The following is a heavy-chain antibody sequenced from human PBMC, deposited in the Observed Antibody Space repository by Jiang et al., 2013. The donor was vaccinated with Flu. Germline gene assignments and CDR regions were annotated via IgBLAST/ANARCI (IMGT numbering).Heavy chain of an antibody. CDR1: GGTFSSYA. J-gene: IGHJ4*02. Sequence: SGAEVKKPGSSVKVSCKASGGTFSSYAISWVRQAPGQGLEWMGGIIPILGIANYAQKFQGRVTITADKSTSTAYMELSSLRSEDTAVYYCARVSSFDYYFDYWGQGTLVTVSP. V-gene: IGHV1-69*04. CDR2: IIPILGIA. D-gene: IGHD2-21*01. CDR3: ARVSSFDYYFDY.